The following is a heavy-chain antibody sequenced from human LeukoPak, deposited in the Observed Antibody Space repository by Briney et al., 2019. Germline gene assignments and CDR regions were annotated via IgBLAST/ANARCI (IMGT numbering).Heavy chain of an antibody. D-gene: IGHD6-19*01. V-gene: IGHV3-43D*03. CDR2: ISWDGGNT. J-gene: IGHJ4*02. CDR3: AKDKYSSTGTILDN. Sequence: GGSLRLSCAASGFIFDDYAMHWVRQAPGKGLQWVSLISWDGGNTYYADSVKGRFTISRDNSKNSLYLQMDSLRPEDTALYHCAKDKYSSTGTILDNWGQGTLVTVSS. CDR1: GFIFDDYA.